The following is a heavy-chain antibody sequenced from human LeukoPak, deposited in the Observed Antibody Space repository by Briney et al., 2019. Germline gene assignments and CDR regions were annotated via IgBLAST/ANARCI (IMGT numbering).Heavy chain of an antibody. CDR3: ARGYCTSTSCYNFDY. CDR1: GGSISNYY. D-gene: IGHD2-2*01. Sequence: SETLSLTCTVSGGSISNYYWTWIRQPPGKGLEWIGDTYYSGSTNYNPSLKSRVTISMDTSENQFSLKLSSVTAADTAVYYCARGYCTSTSCYNFDYWGQGILVTVSS. CDR2: TYYSGST. J-gene: IGHJ4*02. V-gene: IGHV4-59*08.